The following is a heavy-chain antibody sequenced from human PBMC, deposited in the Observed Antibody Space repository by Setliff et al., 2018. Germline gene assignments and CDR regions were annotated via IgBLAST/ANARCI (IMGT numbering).Heavy chain of an antibody. CDR2: IYHSGST. D-gene: IGHD1-26*01. CDR3: ARSSYSGSYLNV. J-gene: IGHJ6*02. V-gene: IGHV4-4*02. Sequence: PSETLSLTCAVSGDSISGSNWWNWVRQPPGKGLEWIGEIYHSGSTKYNPSLKSRVTISVDKSKNQFPLKLSSVTAADTAVYYCARSSYSGSYLNVWGQGTTVTVSS. CDR1: GDSISGSNW.